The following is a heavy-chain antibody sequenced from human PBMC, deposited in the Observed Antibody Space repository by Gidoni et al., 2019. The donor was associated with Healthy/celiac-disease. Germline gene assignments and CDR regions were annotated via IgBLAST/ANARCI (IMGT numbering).Heavy chain of an antibody. V-gene: IGHV4-61*02. Sequence: QVQLQYSGPVLVKPSQTLSLTCTVSGGSIRSGSYYWSWIRQPAGKGLEWIGRISTSGSTNYNPTLKSRVTMSVDTSKNQFSLKLSSVTAADTAVYYCARDAPDYGVDYWGQGTLVTVSS. CDR3: ARDAPDYGVDY. CDR2: ISTSGST. CDR1: GGSIRSGSYY. J-gene: IGHJ4*02. D-gene: IGHD4-17*01.